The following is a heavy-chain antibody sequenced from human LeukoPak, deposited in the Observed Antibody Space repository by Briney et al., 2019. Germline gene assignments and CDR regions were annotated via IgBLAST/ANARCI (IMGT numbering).Heavy chain of an antibody. D-gene: IGHD3-22*01. CDR2: IYYSGST. V-gene: IGHV4-39*01. CDR1: GGSISSSSYY. Sequence: PSETLSLTCTVSGGSISSSSYYWGWIRQPPGKGLEWIGSIYYSGSTYYNPSLKSRVTISVDTSKNQFSLKLSSVTAADTAVYYCARPYDSSGYYLTKDAFDIWGQGTMVTVSS. J-gene: IGHJ3*02. CDR3: ARPYDSSGYYLTKDAFDI.